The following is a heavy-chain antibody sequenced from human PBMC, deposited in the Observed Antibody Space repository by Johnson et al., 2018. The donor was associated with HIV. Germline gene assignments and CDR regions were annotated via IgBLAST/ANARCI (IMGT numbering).Heavy chain of an antibody. CDR3: AKNREMATIRGAFDI. Sequence: VQLVESGGGLVQPGGSLRLSCAASGFTVSSSYMSWVRQAPGKGLEWVSVISSGGSTYYADSVKGRFTISRDNSKNTLYLQMNSLRAEDTAVYYCAKNREMATIRGAFDIWGRDNGHRLF. CDR1: GFTVSSSY. V-gene: IGHV3-66*01. J-gene: IGHJ3*02. CDR2: ISSGGST. D-gene: IGHD5-24*01.